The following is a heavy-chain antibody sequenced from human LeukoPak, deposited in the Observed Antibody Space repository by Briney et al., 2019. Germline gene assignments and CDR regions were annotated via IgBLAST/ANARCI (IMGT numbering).Heavy chain of an antibody. D-gene: IGHD2-15*01. Sequence: GGSLRLSCAASGFTFSSYAMSWVRQAPGKGLKWVSAISGSGGSTYYADSVKGRFTISRDNSKNTLYLQMNSLRAEDTAVYYCATTSCSGGSCYLRYYYYGMDVWGQGTTVTVSS. V-gene: IGHV3-23*01. CDR1: GFTFSSYA. CDR3: ATTSCSGGSCYLRYYYYGMDV. J-gene: IGHJ6*02. CDR2: ISGSGGST.